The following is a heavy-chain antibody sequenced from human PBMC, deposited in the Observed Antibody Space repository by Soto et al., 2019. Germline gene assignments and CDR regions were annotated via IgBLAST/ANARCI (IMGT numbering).Heavy chain of an antibody. CDR1: GYSFTSYW. J-gene: IGHJ6*02. V-gene: IGHV5-51*01. D-gene: IGHD2-15*01. Sequence: GESLKISCKGSGYSFTSYWIGWVRQMPGKGLEWMGIIYPGDSDTRYSPSFQGQVTISADKSISTAYLQWSSLKASDTAMYYCARWHGNYYYYCGMDVWGQGTTVTVSS. CDR3: ARWHGNYYYYCGMDV. CDR2: IYPGDSDT.